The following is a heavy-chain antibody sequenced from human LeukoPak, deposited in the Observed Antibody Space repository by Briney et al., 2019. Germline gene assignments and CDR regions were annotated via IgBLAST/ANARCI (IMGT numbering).Heavy chain of an antibody. D-gene: IGHD4-17*01. Sequence: GSTNYADSVKGRFTISRDNSKNTLYLQMNSLRAEDTAVYYCASADYGAFDIWGQGTMVTVSS. J-gene: IGHJ3*02. CDR3: ASADYGAFDI. V-gene: IGHV3-23*01. CDR2: GST.